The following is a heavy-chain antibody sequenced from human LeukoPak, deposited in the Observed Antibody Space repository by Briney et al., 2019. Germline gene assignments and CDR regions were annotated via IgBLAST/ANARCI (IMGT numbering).Heavy chain of an antibody. CDR1: GPAFNIYG. CDR2: ISGSGTST. Sequence: GGSLRLSCTDSGPAFNIYGMRWVRQTPGRGLEWVSTISGSGTSTHYADSVQGRFIISRDSSENKLYLQMSSLRADDTGIYYCAREDDFEIWGQGTMVTVSS. CDR3: AREDDFEI. V-gene: IGHV3-23*01. J-gene: IGHJ3*02.